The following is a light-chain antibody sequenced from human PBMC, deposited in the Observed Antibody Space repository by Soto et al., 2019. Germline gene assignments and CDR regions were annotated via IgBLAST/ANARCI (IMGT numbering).Light chain of an antibody. V-gene: IGLV2-14*01. Sequence: QSALTQPASVSGSHGQSITMSCTGTSSDVGGYNYVSWYQQRPGKAPKLMIYEVSNRPSGVSNRFSGSKSGNTASLTISGLQAEDEADYYCSSYTSSSTLYVFGTGTKVTVL. CDR2: EVS. CDR1: SSDVGGYNY. CDR3: SSYTSSSTLYV. J-gene: IGLJ1*01.